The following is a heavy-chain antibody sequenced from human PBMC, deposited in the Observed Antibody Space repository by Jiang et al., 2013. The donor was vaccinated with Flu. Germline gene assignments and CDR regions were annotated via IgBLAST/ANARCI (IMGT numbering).Heavy chain of an antibody. V-gene: IGHV7-4-1*02. CDR3: ARDPPPYCSGGSCYSRGRGDFDY. D-gene: IGHD2-15*01. Sequence: QSGSELQKPGASVKVSCKASGYTFTSYAMNWVRQAPGQGLEWMGWINTNTGNPTYAQGFTGRFVFSLDTSVSTAYLQISSLKAEDTAVYYCARDPPPYCSGGSCYSRGRGDFDYWGQGTLVTVSS. J-gene: IGHJ4*02. CDR2: INTNTGNP. CDR1: GYTFTSYA.